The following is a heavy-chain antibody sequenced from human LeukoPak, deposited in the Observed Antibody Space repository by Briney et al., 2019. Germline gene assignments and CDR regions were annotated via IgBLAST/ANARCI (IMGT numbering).Heavy chain of an antibody. CDR2: IYYSGST. J-gene: IGHJ5*02. Sequence: PSETLSLTCTASVGSVSRGSYYWSWIRQPPGKGLEWIGYIYYSGSTKYNPSLKSRVTISLDTPKNQFSLKLSSVTAADAAVYYCARSGGNSWFDPWGLGTLVTVSS. CDR1: VGSVSRGSYY. CDR3: ARSGGNSWFDP. D-gene: IGHD2-15*01. V-gene: IGHV4-61*01.